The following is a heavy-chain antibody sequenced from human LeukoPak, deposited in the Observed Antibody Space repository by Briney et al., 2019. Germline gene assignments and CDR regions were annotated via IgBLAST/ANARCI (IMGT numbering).Heavy chain of an antibody. J-gene: IGHJ4*02. CDR2: ISPYNGNT. D-gene: IGHD6-19*01. CDR1: GYDFTSVG. Sequence: ASVKVSFKASGYDFTSVGITWVRRAPGQGLEWMGWISPYNGNTRYAQKFQGRVAMTTDTSTTTAYMELRGLRFNDTAVYYCARAGSGSGWYFDYWGQGTLVAVSS. V-gene: IGHV1-18*01. CDR3: ARAGSGSGWYFDY.